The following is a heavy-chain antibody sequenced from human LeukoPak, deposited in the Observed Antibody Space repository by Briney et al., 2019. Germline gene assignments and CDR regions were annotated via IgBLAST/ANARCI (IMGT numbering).Heavy chain of an antibody. Sequence: SVKVSCKASGGTFISYGISWVRQAPGQGLEWMGGIIPIFGTANYAQKFQGRVTITADESTSTAYMELSSLRSEDTAVYYCARDKSRGVAGTIDYWGQGTLVTVSS. D-gene: IGHD6-19*01. V-gene: IGHV1-69*13. J-gene: IGHJ4*02. CDR3: ARDKSRGVAGTIDY. CDR2: IIPIFGTA. CDR1: GGTFISYG.